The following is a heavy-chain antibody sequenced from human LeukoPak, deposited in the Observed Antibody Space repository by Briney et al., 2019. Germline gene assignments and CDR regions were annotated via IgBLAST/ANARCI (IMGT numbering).Heavy chain of an antibody. CDR2: ISSSGSTI. Sequence: GGSLRLSCAASGFTFSDYYMSWIRQAPGKGLEWVSYISSSGSTIYYADSVKGRFTISRDNAKTSLYLHMSSLRAEDTAIYYCAKDIVGGGNDYWGRGTLVIVSS. V-gene: IGHV3-11*04. CDR3: AKDIVGGGNDY. CDR1: GFTFSDYY. D-gene: IGHD2-15*01. J-gene: IGHJ4*02.